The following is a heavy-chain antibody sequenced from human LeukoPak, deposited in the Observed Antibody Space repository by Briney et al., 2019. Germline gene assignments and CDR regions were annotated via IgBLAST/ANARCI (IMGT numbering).Heavy chain of an antibody. J-gene: IGHJ5*02. D-gene: IGHD2-21*01. CDR1: GGSISSGDYY. Sequence: SETLSLTCTVSGGSISSGDYYWSWIRQPPGKGLEWIGYIYYSGSTYYNPSLKSRVTISVDTSKNQFSLKLSSVTAADTAVYYCARGVYCGGDCYLCDPWGQGTLVTVSS. V-gene: IGHV4-30-4*08. CDR3: ARGVYCGGDCYLCDP. CDR2: IYYSGST.